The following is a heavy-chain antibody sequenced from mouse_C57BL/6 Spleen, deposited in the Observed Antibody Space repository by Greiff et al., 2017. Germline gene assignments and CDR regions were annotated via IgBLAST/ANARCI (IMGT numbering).Heavy chain of an antibody. J-gene: IGHJ2*01. Sequence: VQLQQPGAELVMPGASVKLSCKASGYTFTSYWMHWVKQRPGQGLEWIGEIDPSDSYTNYNQKFKGKSTLTVDKSSSTAYMQLSSLTSEDSAVYYCARVVRDYFDDWGQGTTLTVSS. CDR3: ARVVRDYFDD. CDR2: IDPSDSYT. D-gene: IGHD2-2*01. CDR1: GYTFTSYW. V-gene: IGHV1-69*01.